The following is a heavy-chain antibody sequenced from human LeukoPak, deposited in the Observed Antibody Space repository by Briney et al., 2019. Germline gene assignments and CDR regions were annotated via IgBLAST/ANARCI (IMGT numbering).Heavy chain of an antibody. CDR2: ISGDGGRT. J-gene: IGHJ3*02. Sequence: PGGSLTLFCAASGFTFSSYWMHWVRQAPGKGLEWVSLISGDGGRTHYADSVKGRFTISRDNSKNSLYLQMNSLRTEDTAFYYCAKAYYDYVWGSYRYFCAFDIWGQGTMVTVSS. V-gene: IGHV3-43*02. CDR3: AKAYYDYVWGSYRYFCAFDI. CDR1: GFTFSSYW. D-gene: IGHD3-16*02.